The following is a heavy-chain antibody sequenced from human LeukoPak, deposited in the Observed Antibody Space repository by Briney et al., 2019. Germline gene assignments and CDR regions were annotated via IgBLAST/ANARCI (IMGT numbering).Heavy chain of an antibody. D-gene: IGHD3-22*01. CDR3: ASSGYYEDYYYYYMDV. CDR1: GYSFTNYA. Sequence: SVKVSCKTSGYSFTNYAIHWVRQAPGQGLEWMGGIIPIFGTANYAQKFQGRVTITADESTSTAYMELSSLRSEDTAVYYCASSGYYEDYYYYYMDVWGKGTTVTVSS. V-gene: IGHV1-69*13. CDR2: IIPIFGTA. J-gene: IGHJ6*03.